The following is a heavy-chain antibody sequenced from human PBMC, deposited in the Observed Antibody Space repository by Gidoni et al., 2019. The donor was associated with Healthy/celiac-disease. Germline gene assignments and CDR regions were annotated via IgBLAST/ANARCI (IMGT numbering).Heavy chain of an antibody. J-gene: IGHJ5*02. CDR1: GYTLTELS. Sequence: QVQLVQSGAEVKKPGASVKVSCKVSGYTLTELSMHWVRQAPGKGLEWMGGFDPEDGETIYAQKFQGRVTMTEDTSTDTAYMELSSLRSEDTAVYYCATEGYYGSGTITTNFPWGQGTLVTVSS. V-gene: IGHV1-24*01. D-gene: IGHD3-10*01. CDR2: FDPEDGET. CDR3: ATEGYYGSGTITTNFP.